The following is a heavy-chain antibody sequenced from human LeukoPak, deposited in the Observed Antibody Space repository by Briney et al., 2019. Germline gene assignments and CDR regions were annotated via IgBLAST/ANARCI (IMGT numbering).Heavy chain of an antibody. CDR1: GGTFSSYA. V-gene: IGHV1-69*05. Sequence: SVKVSCKASGGTFSSYAISWVRQAPGQGLEWMGRIIPIFGTANYAQKFQGRVTITTDESTSTAYMELSSLRSEDTAVYYCARDPLRLGELSFTFDPWGQGTLVTVSS. J-gene: IGHJ5*02. CDR2: IIPIFGTA. D-gene: IGHD3-16*02. CDR3: ARDPLRLGELSFTFDP.